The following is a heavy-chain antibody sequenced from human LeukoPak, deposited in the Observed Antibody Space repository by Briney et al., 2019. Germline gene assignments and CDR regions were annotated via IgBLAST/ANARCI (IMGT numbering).Heavy chain of an antibody. CDR1: GYSISSGYY. J-gene: IGHJ6*03. CDR2: INHSGST. V-gene: IGHV4-38-2*02. CDR3: ARETRGYDFWSGYSSYYYYYMDV. D-gene: IGHD3-3*01. Sequence: SETLSLTCTVSGYSISSGYYWGWIRQPPGKGLEWIGEINHSGSTNYNPSLKSRVTISVDTSKNQFSLKLSSVTAADTAVYYCARETRGYDFWSGYSSYYYYYMDVWGKGTTVTVSS.